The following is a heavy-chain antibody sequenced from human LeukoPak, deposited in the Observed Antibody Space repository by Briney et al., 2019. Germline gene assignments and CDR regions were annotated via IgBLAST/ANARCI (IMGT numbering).Heavy chain of an antibody. CDR1: GFTVSSNY. Sequence: GGSLRLSCAASGFTVSSNYMSWVRQAPGKGLEWVSVIYSGCDTYYADSVKGRFTISRDNSKNTLYLQMNSLRAEDTAVYYCAREQQLVSPSFDYWGQGTLVTVSS. CDR2: IYSGCDT. CDR3: AREQQLVSPSFDY. V-gene: IGHV3-66*01. D-gene: IGHD6-13*01. J-gene: IGHJ4*02.